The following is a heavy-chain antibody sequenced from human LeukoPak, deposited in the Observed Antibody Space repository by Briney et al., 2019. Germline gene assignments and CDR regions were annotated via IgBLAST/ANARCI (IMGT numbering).Heavy chain of an antibody. J-gene: IGHJ4*02. D-gene: IGHD4-17*01. CDR2: ISSSSSYI. Sequence: GGSLRFSCAASGFTFSSYSMNWVRQAPGKGLEWVSSISSSSSYIYYADSVKGRFTISRDNAKNSLYLQMNSLRAEDTAVYYCARSHDYGDYVVDYWGQGTLVTVSS. V-gene: IGHV3-21*01. CDR3: ARSHDYGDYVVDY. CDR1: GFTFSSYS.